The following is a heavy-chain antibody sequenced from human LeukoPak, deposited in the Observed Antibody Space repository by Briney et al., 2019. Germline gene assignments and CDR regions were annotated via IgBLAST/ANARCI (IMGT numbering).Heavy chain of an antibody. CDR3: ARGIAVAGTNWFDP. V-gene: IGHV4-34*01. Sequence: SETLSLTCAVYGGSFSGYYWSWIRQPPGKGLEWIGEINHSGSTNYNPSLKSRVTISVDTSKNQFSLKLSSVTAADTAVYYCARGIAVAGTNWFDPWGQGTLVTVSS. J-gene: IGHJ5*02. D-gene: IGHD6-19*01. CDR1: GGSFSGYY. CDR2: INHSGST.